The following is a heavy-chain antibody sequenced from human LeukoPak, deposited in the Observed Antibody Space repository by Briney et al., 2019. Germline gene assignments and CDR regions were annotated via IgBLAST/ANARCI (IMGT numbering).Heavy chain of an antibody. D-gene: IGHD4-17*01. Sequence: SETLSLTCTVSGGSISSYYWSWIRLPPGKGLEWIGYVYYSGSTNYNPSLKSRVIISVDTSKNQFSLKLTSVTTADTAMYYCASNDYGDYQSDYWGQGTLVTVSS. J-gene: IGHJ4*02. CDR1: GGSISSYY. V-gene: IGHV4-59*01. CDR3: ASNDYGDYQSDY. CDR2: VYYSGST.